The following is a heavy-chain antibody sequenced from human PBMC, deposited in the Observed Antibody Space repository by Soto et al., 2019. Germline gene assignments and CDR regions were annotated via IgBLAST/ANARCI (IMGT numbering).Heavy chain of an antibody. CDR2: IYYSGIT. J-gene: IGHJ1*01. CDR1: GGSISSYY. V-gene: IGHV4-59*01. D-gene: IGHD6-13*01. CDR3: ARGSGYSSSWYGG. Sequence: SETLSLTCTVSGGSISSYYWSWIRQPPGKGLEWIGYIYYSGITNYSPSLKSRVTISVDTSKNQFSLRLSSVTAADTAVYYCARGSGYSSSWYGGWGQGTLVTVSS.